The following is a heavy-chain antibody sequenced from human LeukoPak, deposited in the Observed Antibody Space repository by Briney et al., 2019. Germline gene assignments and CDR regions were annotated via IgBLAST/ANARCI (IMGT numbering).Heavy chain of an antibody. V-gene: IGHV4-38-2*01. Sequence: SETLSLTCAVSGYSISSGYYWGWIRQPPGKGLEWIGSIYHSGSTYYNPSLKSRVTISVDTSKNQFSLKLSSVTAADTAVYYRARALPAFDYWGQGTLVTVSS. CDR3: ARALPAFDY. CDR1: GYSISSGYY. D-gene: IGHD2-2*01. CDR2: IYHSGST. J-gene: IGHJ4*02.